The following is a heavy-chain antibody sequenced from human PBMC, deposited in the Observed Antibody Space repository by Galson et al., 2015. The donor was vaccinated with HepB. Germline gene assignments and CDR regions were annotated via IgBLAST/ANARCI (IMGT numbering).Heavy chain of an antibody. Sequence: CAISGDSVSVKSGSWNWIRQSPSRGLEWLGRTVYSSKWKNDYAISLKSRIIITSDTSKNQFSLQLNSVIPEDTAVYYCARGFLLRGFDSWGQGTLVTVTS. CDR3: ARGFLLRGFDS. CDR1: GDSVSVKSGS. CDR2: TVYSSKWKN. J-gene: IGHJ4*02. V-gene: IGHV6-1*01.